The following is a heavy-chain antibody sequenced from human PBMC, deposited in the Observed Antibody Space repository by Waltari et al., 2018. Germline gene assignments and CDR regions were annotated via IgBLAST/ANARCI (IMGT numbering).Heavy chain of an antibody. CDR2: IYPGDSDT. CDR3: ARRAGTKIQPDAFDI. Sequence: EVQLVQSGAEVKKPGESLKISCKGSGYSFTSYWIGWVRQMPGKGLEWMGIIYPGDSDTRYSPSFQGQVTSSADKSISTAYLQWSSLKASDTAMYYCARRAGTKIQPDAFDIWGQGTMVTVSS. J-gene: IGHJ3*02. CDR1: GYSFTSYW. D-gene: IGHD1-7*01. V-gene: IGHV5-51*01.